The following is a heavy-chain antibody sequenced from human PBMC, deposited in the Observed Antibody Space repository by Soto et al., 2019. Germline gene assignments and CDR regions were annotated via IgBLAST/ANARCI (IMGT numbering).Heavy chain of an antibody. Sequence: EALLDESGGSLVQPGGSLRLFCGASGFTFASDNMNWVRQGPGKGLEWIAYINSDSGTIYYADSVKGRFTISRDNAHSSLFLHMNNLRDDDTAVYYCAKSAGWFEGDSFNVWGHGTTVTVSS. V-gene: IGHV3-48*02. CDR1: GFTFASDN. J-gene: IGHJ3*01. CDR2: INSDSGTI. D-gene: IGHD3-10*01. CDR3: AKSAGWFEGDSFNV.